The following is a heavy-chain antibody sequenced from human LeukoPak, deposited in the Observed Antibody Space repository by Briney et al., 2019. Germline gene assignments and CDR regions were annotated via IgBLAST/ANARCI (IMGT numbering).Heavy chain of an antibody. CDR1: GFTFSSYT. CDR3: AEYVSSGRRAAFDI. Sequence: GGSLRLSCAASGFTFSSYTMNWVRQAPGKGREWVSSITSSSSDIYYRDSVKGRFTISRDNAKNSLYRQMNSVRAEDTAVYYCAEYVSSGRRAAFDIWGQGTMVTVSS. J-gene: IGHJ3*02. D-gene: IGHD3-22*01. CDR2: ITSSSSDI. V-gene: IGHV3-21*01.